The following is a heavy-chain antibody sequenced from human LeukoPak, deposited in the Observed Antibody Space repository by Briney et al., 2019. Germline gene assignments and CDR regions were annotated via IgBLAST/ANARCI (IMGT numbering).Heavy chain of an antibody. CDR1: GYTFTSYG. V-gene: IGHV1-18*01. Sequence: ASVKVSCKASGYTFTSYGISWVRQAPGQGLEWVGWNSAYNGNTNYAQKLQGRVTMTTDTSTSTAYMELRSLRSDDTAVYYCARGGYCSSTSCYTGAFDIWGQGTMVTVSS. D-gene: IGHD2-2*02. J-gene: IGHJ3*02. CDR2: NSAYNGNT. CDR3: ARGGYCSSTSCYTGAFDI.